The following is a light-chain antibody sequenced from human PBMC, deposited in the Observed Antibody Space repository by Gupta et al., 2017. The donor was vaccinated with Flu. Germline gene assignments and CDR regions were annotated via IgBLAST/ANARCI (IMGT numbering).Light chain of an antibody. CDR2: GNS. V-gene: IGLV1-40*01. CDR3: QSYDSSLSGYV. J-gene: IGLJ1*01. CDR1: SSNIGAGYD. Sequence: QSVLTHPPSMSRAPGQRVTISWTGSSSNIGAGYDVHWYQQPPGTAPKPLIYGNSNRPSGVPDRFSGSKSGTSASLTITGLQAEDEADYYCQSYDSSLSGYVFGTGTKVTVL.